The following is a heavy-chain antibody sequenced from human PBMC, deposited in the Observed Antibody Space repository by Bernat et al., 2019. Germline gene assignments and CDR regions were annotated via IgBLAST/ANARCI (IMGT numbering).Heavy chain of an antibody. CDR3: ARGGDYYDSCGYCDY. J-gene: IGHJ4*02. CDR2: IDTDGSTT. Sequence: EVQLVESGGDLIQPGGSLRLSCAASGFTFSGHWMHWVRQAPGKGLMWVSRIDTDGSTTTYADSVKGRFTMSRDNAKNTLYLQMNSLRVEDTAVYYCARGGDYYDSCGYCDYWGLGTLVTVSS. V-gene: IGHV3-74*01. CDR1: GFTFSGHW. D-gene: IGHD3-22*01.